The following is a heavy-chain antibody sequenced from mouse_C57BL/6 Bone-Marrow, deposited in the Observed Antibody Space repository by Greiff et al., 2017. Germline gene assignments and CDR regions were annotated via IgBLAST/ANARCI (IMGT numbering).Heavy chain of an antibody. CDR3: ARDGPNWDWYFDV. CDR1: GFTFSSYA. V-gene: IGHV5-4*01. J-gene: IGHJ1*03. D-gene: IGHD4-1*01. Sequence: EVQRVESGGGLVKPGGSLKLSCAASGFTFSSYAMSWVRQTPEKRLEWVATISDGGSYTYYSDNVKGRFTISRDNAKNNLYLQMSHLKSEDTAMYYCARDGPNWDWYFDVWGTGTTVTVSS. CDR2: ISDGGSYT.